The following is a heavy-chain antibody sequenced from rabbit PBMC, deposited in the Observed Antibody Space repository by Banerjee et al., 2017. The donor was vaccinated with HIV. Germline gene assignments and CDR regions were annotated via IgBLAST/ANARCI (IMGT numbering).Heavy chain of an antibody. CDR3: VRVGDNIGWGGNL. V-gene: IGHV1S40*01. CDR1: GFSFSSSYY. J-gene: IGHJ4*01. CDR2: IGGDNSDYM. D-gene: IGHD4-1*01. Sequence: QSLEESGGGLFQPGGSPALTCTASGFSFSSSYYMCWVRQAPGKGLEWIVCIGGDNSDYMYYASWAKGRFTGSKTSSTTVTLQMTSLTAADTATYCGVRVGDNIGWGGNLWGPGTLVTVS.